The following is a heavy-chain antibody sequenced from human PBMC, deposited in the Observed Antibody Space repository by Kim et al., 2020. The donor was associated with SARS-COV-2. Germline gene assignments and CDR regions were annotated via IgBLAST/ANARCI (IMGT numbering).Heavy chain of an antibody. V-gene: IGHV3-15*01. D-gene: IGHD2-15*01. CDR1: GFTFSNAW. CDR2: IKSKTDGGTT. CDR3: TTEFCSGGSCFPSRNFYYYYYGMDV. J-gene: IGHJ6*02. Sequence: GGSLRLSCAASGFTFSNAWMSWVRQAPGKGLEWVGRIKSKTDGGTTDYAAPVKGRFTISRDDSKNTLYLQMNSLKTEDTAVYYCTTEFCSGGSCFPSRNFYYYYYGMDVGGQGTTVTVSS.